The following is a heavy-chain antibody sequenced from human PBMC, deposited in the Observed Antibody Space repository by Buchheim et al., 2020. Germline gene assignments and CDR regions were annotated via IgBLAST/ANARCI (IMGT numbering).Heavy chain of an antibody. CDR2: INPGGDTT. CDR1: GYPFTSYF. J-gene: IGHJ4*02. D-gene: IGHD6-19*01. Sequence: QVQLVQSGAEVKKPGASVKVSCKASGYPFTSYFMHWVRQAPGQGLEWVGVINPGGDTTSYAQKFQGRVTVTRDTSTSTVYMEVSSLKSEETALYYCARGSVAGMSPLGYWGQGTL. CDR3: ARGSVAGMSPLGY. V-gene: IGHV1-46*01.